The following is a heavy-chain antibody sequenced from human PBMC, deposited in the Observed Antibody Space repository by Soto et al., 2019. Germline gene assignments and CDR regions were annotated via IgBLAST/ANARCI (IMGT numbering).Heavy chain of an antibody. J-gene: IGHJ4*02. CDR1: GGTFSSYT. V-gene: IGHV1-69*02. CDR3: AHYGSGSYYNLPQGTAVDY. Sequence: ASVKVSCKASGGTFSSYTISWVRQAPGQGLEWMGRIIPILGIANYAQKFQGRVTITADKSTSTAYMELSSLRSEDTAVYYCAHYGSGSYYNLPQGTAVDYWGQGTLVTVSS. CDR2: IIPILGIA. D-gene: IGHD3-10*01.